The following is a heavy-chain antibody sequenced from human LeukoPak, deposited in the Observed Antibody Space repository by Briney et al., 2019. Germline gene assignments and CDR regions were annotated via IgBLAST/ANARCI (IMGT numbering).Heavy chain of an antibody. CDR2: ISWDGGST. J-gene: IGHJ4*02. CDR1: GFTFDDYT. CDR3: AKASYDSSGSLDY. D-gene: IGHD3-22*01. Sequence: GGSLRLSCAASGFTFDDYTMHWVRQAPGKGLEWVSLISWDGGSTYYADSVKGRFTISRDNSKNSLYLQMNSLRTEDTALYYCAKASYDSSGSLDYGGQGTLVTVSS. V-gene: IGHV3-43*01.